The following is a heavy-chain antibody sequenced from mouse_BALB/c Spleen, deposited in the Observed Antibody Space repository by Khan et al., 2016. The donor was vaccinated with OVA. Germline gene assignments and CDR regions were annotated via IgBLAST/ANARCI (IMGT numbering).Heavy chain of an antibody. D-gene: IGHD4-1*02. V-gene: IGHV1-76*01. CDR2: IYPGSGNF. CDR3: ARIDTTSLDY. CDR1: GYTFTDYY. J-gene: IGHJ2*01. Sequence: QVQLKQSGAELARPGASVKLSCKASGYTFTDYYITWVKQRTGQGLEWIGEIYPGSGNFYYNENFKGKATLTTDKSSSTAYMHLSSLTSEDSAVYFCARIDTTSLDYWGQGTTLTVSS.